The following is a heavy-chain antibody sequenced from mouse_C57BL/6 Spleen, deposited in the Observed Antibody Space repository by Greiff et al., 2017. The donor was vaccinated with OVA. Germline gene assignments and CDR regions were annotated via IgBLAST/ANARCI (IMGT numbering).Heavy chain of an antibody. CDR3: ARRLLGYYFDY. Sequence: VQLQQSGAELVRPGSSVKLSCKASGYTFTSYWMDWVKQRPGQGLEWIGNIYPSDSETHYNQKFKDKATLTVDKSSSTAYMQLSSLTSEDSAVYYCARRLLGYYFDYWGQGTTLTVSS. J-gene: IGHJ2*01. CDR1: GYTFTSYW. D-gene: IGHD2-13*01. V-gene: IGHV1-61*01. CDR2: IYPSDSET.